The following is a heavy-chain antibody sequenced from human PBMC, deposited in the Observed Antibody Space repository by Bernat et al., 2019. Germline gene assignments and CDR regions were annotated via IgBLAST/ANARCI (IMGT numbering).Heavy chain of an antibody. Sequence: EVQLVESGGGLVQPGGSLRLSCAASGFTFSSYAMSWVRQAPGKGLEWVSAISGSGGSTYYADSVEGRFTHSRDNSKNTLYMQMNSLRAEDTAVYYCAKPNLIDRIAVAGTDAFDIWGQGTMVTVSS. CDR3: AKPNLIDRIAVAGTDAFDI. D-gene: IGHD6-19*01. CDR2: ISGSGGST. J-gene: IGHJ3*02. CDR1: GFTFSSYA. V-gene: IGHV3-23*04.